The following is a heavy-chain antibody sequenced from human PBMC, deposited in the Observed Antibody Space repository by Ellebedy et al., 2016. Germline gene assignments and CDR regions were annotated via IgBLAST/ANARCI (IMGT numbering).Heavy chain of an antibody. CDR3: ARRAEMATVTGYYFDY. D-gene: IGHD5-24*01. J-gene: IGHJ4*02. Sequence: SVKVSCKASGGTFSRDAITWMRQAPGQGVELMGAIIPILGRVNYAQKFQGRVSITADKSTTTAYMELSSLKSEDTAVYYCARRAEMATVTGYYFDYWGQGTLVTVSS. CDR1: GGTFSRDA. V-gene: IGHV1-69*10. CDR2: IIPILGRV.